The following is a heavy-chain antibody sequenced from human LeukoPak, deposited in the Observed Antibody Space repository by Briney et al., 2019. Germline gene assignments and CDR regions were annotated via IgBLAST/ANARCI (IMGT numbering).Heavy chain of an antibody. J-gene: IGHJ4*02. Sequence: GGSLRLSCAASGFTVSSNYMSWVRRAPGKGLEWVSVIYSGGSTYYADSVKGRFTISRDNAKNSLYLQMNSLRAGDTAVYYCARKGTYYYDRVFPTPFDYWGQGTLVTVSS. D-gene: IGHD3-22*01. CDR2: IYSGGST. CDR3: ARKGTYYYDRVFPTPFDY. CDR1: GFTVSSNY. V-gene: IGHV3-53*01.